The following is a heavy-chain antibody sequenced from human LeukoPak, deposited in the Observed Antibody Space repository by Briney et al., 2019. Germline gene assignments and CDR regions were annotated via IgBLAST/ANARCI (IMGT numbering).Heavy chain of an antibody. V-gene: IGHV1-18*01. Sequence: ASVKVSCKASGGTFSSYAISWVRQAPGQGLEWMGWISAYNGNTNYAQKLQGRVTMTTDTSTSTAYMELRSLRSDDTAVYYCARGAPYYDFWSGYFDYWGQGTLVTVSS. CDR2: ISAYNGNT. D-gene: IGHD3-3*01. J-gene: IGHJ4*02. CDR3: ARGAPYYDFWSGYFDY. CDR1: GGTFSSYA.